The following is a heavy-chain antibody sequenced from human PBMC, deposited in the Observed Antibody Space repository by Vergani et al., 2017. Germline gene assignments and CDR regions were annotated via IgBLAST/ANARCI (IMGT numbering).Heavy chain of an antibody. J-gene: IGHJ2*01. V-gene: IGHV4-59*01. CDR3: ARDNPDYYDSSAPNGIDL. CDR1: GGSISSYY. CDR2: IYYSGST. D-gene: IGHD3-22*01. Sequence: QVQLQESGPGLVKPSETLSLTCTVSGGSISSYYWSWIRQPPGKGLEWIGYIYYSGSTNYKPSLKSRVTRSVDTCKNQFSLKLSSVTAADTAVYYCARDNPDYYDSSAPNGIDLWGRGTLVTVSS.